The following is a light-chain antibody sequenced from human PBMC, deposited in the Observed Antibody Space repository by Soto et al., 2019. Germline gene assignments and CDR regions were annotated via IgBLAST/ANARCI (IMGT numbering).Light chain of an antibody. CDR1: QGISSY. Sequence: DIQLPPSPSFLSASVGDRVAMTFRASQGISSYLAWYQQKAGKAPQLLIYAASTLQSGVPSRFSGSGSGTDFTLTISSLQPEDFVTYYCQQLKSSPFTFGPGTKVDNK. J-gene: IGKJ3*01. CDR3: QQLKSSPFT. CDR2: AAS. V-gene: IGKV1-9*01.